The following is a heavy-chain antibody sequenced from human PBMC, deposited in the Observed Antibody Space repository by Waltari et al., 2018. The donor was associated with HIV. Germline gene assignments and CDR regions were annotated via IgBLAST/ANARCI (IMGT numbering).Heavy chain of an antibody. Sequence: EVQLVESGGGLVQPGRSLRLSCAATGVTLFDLSMHWFRHARGKGVEWVSGISWNSGSTGYADSVKGRFTISRDNAKNSLYLQMNSLRAEDTALYYCAKDIRPNGDYLSFDYWGQGTLVTVSS. J-gene: IGHJ4*02. CDR1: GVTLFDLS. CDR2: ISWNSGST. D-gene: IGHD4-17*01. V-gene: IGHV3-9*01. CDR3: AKDIRPNGDYLSFDY.